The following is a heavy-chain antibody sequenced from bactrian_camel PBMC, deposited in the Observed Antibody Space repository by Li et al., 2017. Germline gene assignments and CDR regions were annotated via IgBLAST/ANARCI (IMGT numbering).Heavy chain of an antibody. CDR2: TSVGSSG. J-gene: IGHJ6*01. Sequence: VQLVESGGDLVQPGGSLRLPCAASGLTFSSYAMSWVRQAPGKGLEWVSTSVGSSGYYVDSVRGRFTISRDNAKNTVYLQLNSLKTEDMAMYYCARGDFGSAFGYWGQGTQVTVS. D-gene: IGHD1*01. CDR1: GLTFSSYA. CDR3: ARGDFGSAFGY. V-gene: IGHV3S40*01.